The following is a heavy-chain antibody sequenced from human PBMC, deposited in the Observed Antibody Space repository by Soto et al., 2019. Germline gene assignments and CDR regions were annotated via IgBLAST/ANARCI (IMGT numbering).Heavy chain of an antibody. CDR1: GGPISSYY. Sequence: PSETLFLTCTVSGGPISSYYWSWIRQPPGKGLEWIGYIYYSGSTNYNPSLKSRVTISVDTSKNQFSLKLSSVTAADTAVYYCARSVFPWGQGTLVTGSS. CDR2: IYYSGST. J-gene: IGHJ5*02. V-gene: IGHV4-59*12. CDR3: ARSVFP.